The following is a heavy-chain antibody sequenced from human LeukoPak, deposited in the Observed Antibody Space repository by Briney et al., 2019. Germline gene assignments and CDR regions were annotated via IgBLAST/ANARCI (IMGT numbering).Heavy chain of an antibody. D-gene: IGHD1-26*01. CDR3: ARVWGIVGASDAFDI. V-gene: IGHV1-2*06. CDR2: INPNSGGT. Sequence: ASVKVSCKASGYTFTGYYMHWVRQAPGQGLEWMGRINPNSGGTIYAQKFQGRVTMTRDTSISTAYMELSRLRSDDTAVYYCARVWGIVGASDAFDIWGQGTMVTVSS. J-gene: IGHJ3*02. CDR1: GYTFTGYY.